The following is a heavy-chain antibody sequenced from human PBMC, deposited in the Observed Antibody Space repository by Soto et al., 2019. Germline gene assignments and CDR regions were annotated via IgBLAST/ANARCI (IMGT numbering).Heavy chain of an antibody. CDR3: ASGPVTTVSSPAFY. CDR2: ISGYNGNT. CDR1: GYAFTNYG. Sequence: QVQLVQSGGEVKKPGASVTVSCKASGYAFTNYGITWVRQAPGQGLEWMGWISGYNGNTNYAQKLQGRVTMTKDTSTSTAYMELRSLRSDDTAVYYCASGPVTTVSSPAFYWGQGTLLTVSS. D-gene: IGHD4-17*01. V-gene: IGHV1-18*01. J-gene: IGHJ4*02.